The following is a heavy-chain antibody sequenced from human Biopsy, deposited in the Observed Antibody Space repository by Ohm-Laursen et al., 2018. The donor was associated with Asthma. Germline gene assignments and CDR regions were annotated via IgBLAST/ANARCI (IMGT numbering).Heavy chain of an antibody. V-gene: IGHV3-7*01. J-gene: IGHJ1*01. D-gene: IGHD3-3*01. CDR1: GFNFSYYS. CDR3: ARTFHFWSPYHAEHYQL. CDR2: IKHDGSEK. Sequence: SLRLSCSAPGFNFSYYSMIWVRQVPGQGLEWVANIKHDGSEKNHVDSLKGRFTISRDNAKNLLFLQMNSLRAEDTAVYYCARTFHFWSPYHAEHYQLWGQGTLVTVSS.